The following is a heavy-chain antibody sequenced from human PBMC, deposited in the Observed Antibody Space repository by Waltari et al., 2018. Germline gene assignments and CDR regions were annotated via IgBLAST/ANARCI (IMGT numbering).Heavy chain of an antibody. Sequence: QVQLVQSGPEVQKPGASVKVSCKTSGYGFSTYYIHWVRQAPGQGLEGMGRVDPNSGGTNYAQKFQGRLTMTRDTSITTVYMELSRLRSDDTAILYCARQYFYGSRGDEYYFDSWGQGTLLTVSS. V-gene: IGHV1-2*02. CDR3: ARQYFYGSRGDEYYFDS. J-gene: IGHJ4*01. CDR1: GYGFSTYY. CDR2: VDPNSGGT. D-gene: IGHD3-10*01.